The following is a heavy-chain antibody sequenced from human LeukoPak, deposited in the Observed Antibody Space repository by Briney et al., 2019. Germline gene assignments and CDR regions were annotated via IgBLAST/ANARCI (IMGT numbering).Heavy chain of an antibody. CDR1: GGTFSSYA. Sequence: SVKVSCKASGGTFSSYAISWVRQAPGQGLEWMGRIIPIFGTANYAQKFQASVTITTDESTSTAYMELSRLRSEDTAVYYCARGGTGLSTTDYWGQGTLVTVSS. CDR3: ARGGTGLSTTDY. CDR2: IIPIFGTA. J-gene: IGHJ4*02. V-gene: IGHV1-69*05. D-gene: IGHD1-26*01.